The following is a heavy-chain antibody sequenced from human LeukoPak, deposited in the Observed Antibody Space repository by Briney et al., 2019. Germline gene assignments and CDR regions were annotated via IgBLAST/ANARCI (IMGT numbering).Heavy chain of an antibody. J-gene: IGHJ4*02. CDR1: GFTFSSYG. CDR2: ISYDGSNK. CDR3: ARDGRYPIDYGDSRGDY. D-gene: IGHD4-17*01. Sequence: GGSLRPSCAASGFTFSSYGMHWVRQAPGKGLEWVAVISYDGSNKYYADSVKGRFTISRDNSKNTLYLQMNSLRAEDTAVYYCARDGRYPIDYGDSRGDYWGQGTLVTVSS. V-gene: IGHV3-30*03.